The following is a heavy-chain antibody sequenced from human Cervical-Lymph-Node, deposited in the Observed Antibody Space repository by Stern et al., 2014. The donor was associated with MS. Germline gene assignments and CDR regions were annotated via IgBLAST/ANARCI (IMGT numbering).Heavy chain of an antibody. J-gene: IGHJ2*01. CDR2: IIPIFGAP. CDR1: GGSFNNHA. CDR3: AKGRGSYWFFDL. D-gene: IGHD1-26*01. Sequence: VQLVESGGGVKKPGSSVKVSCMASGGSFNNHAVSWVRQAPGQGLEWMGGIIPIFGAPDYAQKFQGRVTITADESTSTVYMEFSSLRSEDTAMYYCAKGRGSYWFFDLWGRGTLVIVSS. V-gene: IGHV1-69*01.